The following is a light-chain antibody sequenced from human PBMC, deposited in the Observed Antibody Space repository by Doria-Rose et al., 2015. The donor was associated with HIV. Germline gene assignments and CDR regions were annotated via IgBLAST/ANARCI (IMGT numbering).Light chain of an antibody. CDR1: QSFSSTY. V-gene: IGKV3-20*01. CDR3: HQCGTSWT. Sequence: EIVMTQPPGTLSLSPGERATLSCRASQSFSSTYLAWYQQKPGQAPSLLIYDGSTRATGIPDRFSASGSGTDFTLTINRLEPEDFALYYCHQCGTSWTFGQGTKVEI. J-gene: IGKJ1*01. CDR2: DGS.